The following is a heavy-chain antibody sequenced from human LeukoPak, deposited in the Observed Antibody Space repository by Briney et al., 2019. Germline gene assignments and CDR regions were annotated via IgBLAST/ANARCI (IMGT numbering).Heavy chain of an antibody. D-gene: IGHD2-15*01. J-gene: IGHJ4*02. CDR3: ASHRGYCSGGTCYSAFFDY. V-gene: IGHV3-23*01. Sequence: GGSLRLSCAAPEFAFGSYAMTWVRQAPGKGPEWVAAISDSGDNTYYTESMRGRFTISRDNSKNTLYLQMNSLRAEDTAVYYCASHRGYCSGGTCYSAFFDYWGQGTLVTVSS. CDR2: ISDSGDNT. CDR1: EFAFGSYA.